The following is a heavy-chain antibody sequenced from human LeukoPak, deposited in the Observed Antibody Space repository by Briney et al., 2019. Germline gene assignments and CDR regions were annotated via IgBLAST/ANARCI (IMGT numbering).Heavy chain of an antibody. V-gene: IGHV1-69*04. CDR2: IIPILGIA. CDR3: ARDPISYSSGWYGEDDY. D-gene: IGHD6-19*01. CDR1: GGTFSSYA. Sequence: GSSVKASCKASGGTFSSYAISWVRQAPGQGLEWMGRIIPILGIANYAQKFQGRVTITADKSTSTAYMELSSLRSEDTAVYYCARDPISYSSGWYGEDDYWGQGTLVTVSS. J-gene: IGHJ4*02.